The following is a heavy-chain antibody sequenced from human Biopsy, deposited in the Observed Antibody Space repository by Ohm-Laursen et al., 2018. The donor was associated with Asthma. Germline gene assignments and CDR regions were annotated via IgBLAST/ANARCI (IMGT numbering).Heavy chain of an antibody. CDR3: ASPTYCSGSSCINNYYYALDV. D-gene: IGHD2-15*01. CDR1: GYTFNSAG. J-gene: IGHJ6*02. Sequence: SSVKVSCKTSGYTFNSAGITWVRQAPGQGLEWMGWISVYNGNTKVAQKLQDRVTMITDTSMSTAYMELSSLRSDDTAVYYCASPTYCSGSSCINNYYYALDVWGQGTTVTVSS. CDR2: ISVYNGNT. V-gene: IGHV1-18*01.